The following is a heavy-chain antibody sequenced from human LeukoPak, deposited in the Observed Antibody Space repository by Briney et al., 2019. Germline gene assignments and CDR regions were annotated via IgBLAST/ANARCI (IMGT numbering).Heavy chain of an antibody. CDR3: ARDDDPNKYYYYGMDV. CDR2: IYYSGST. Sequence: PSQTLSLTCTVSGGSISSGDYYWSWIRQPPGKGLEWIVYIYYSGSTYYNPSLKSRVTISVDTSKNQFSLKLSSVTAADTAVYYCARDDDPNKYYYYGMDVWGQGTTVTVSS. J-gene: IGHJ6*02. CDR1: GGSISSGDYY. V-gene: IGHV4-30-4*01.